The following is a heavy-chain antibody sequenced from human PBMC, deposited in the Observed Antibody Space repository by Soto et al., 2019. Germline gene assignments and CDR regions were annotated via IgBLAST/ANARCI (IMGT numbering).Heavy chain of an antibody. CDR1: GGTFSSYA. V-gene: IGHV1-69*13. Sequence: SVKVSCKASGGTFSSYAISWVRQAPGQGLEWMGGIIPIFGTANYAQKFQGRVTITADESTSTAYMELSSLRSEDTAVYYCARDQSGSPYYYYYGMDVWGQGTTVTVSS. D-gene: IGHD2-15*01. CDR2: IIPIFGTA. J-gene: IGHJ6*02. CDR3: ARDQSGSPYYYYYGMDV.